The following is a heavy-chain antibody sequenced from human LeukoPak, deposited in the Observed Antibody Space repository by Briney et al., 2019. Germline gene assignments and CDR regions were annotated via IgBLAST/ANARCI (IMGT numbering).Heavy chain of an antibody. Sequence: GGSLKLSCAASGFTFSSYGMHWVRQAPGKGLEGVAVISYDGSNKYYADSVKGRFTISRDNSKNTLYLQMNSLRAEDTAVYYCAKLGDYYDSSGYYYPFDYWGQGTLVTVSS. V-gene: IGHV3-30*18. CDR2: ISYDGSNK. J-gene: IGHJ4*02. D-gene: IGHD3-22*01. CDR3: AKLGDYYDSSGYYYPFDY. CDR1: GFTFSSYG.